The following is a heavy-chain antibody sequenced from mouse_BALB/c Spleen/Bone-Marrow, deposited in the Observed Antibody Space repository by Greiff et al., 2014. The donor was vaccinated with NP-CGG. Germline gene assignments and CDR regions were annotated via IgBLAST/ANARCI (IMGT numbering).Heavy chain of an antibody. V-gene: IGHV1S22*01. J-gene: IGHJ4*01. Sequence: LKQSGSELVRPGASVKLSCKASGYTFTSYWMHWVKQRPAQGLEWLGNIYPGTGSINYDEKFKSKATLTVDTSSSTAYMQLSSLTSEDSAVYYCTRSGYVMDYWGQGTSVTVSS. CDR2: IYPGTGSI. D-gene: IGHD3-1*01. CDR3: TRSGYVMDY. CDR1: GYTFTSYW.